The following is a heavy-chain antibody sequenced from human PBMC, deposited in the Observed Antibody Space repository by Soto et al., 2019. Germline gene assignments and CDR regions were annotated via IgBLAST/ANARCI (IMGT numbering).Heavy chain of an antibody. CDR3: ARVRSFLSAIVVVPAATGHNWFDP. Sequence: SETLSLTCTVSGGSISSGGYYWSWIRQQPGKRIEKIGYIYNSGSTYYNPSLKSRVTISVDTSKNQFSLKLSSVTAADTAVYYCARVRSFLSAIVVVPAATGHNWFDPWGQGTLVTVSS. J-gene: IGHJ5*02. CDR1: GGSISSGGYY. CDR2: IYNSGST. D-gene: IGHD2-2*01. V-gene: IGHV4-31*03.